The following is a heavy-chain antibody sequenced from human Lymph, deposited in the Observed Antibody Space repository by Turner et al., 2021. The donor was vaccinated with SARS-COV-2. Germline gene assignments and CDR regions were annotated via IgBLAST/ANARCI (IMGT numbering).Heavy chain of an antibody. V-gene: IGHV3-9*01. CDR2: ISWNSGSI. Sequence: VQLVESGGGLVQPGRSLRLSCAASGFPFDEYVMHWVRQAPGKGLEWVSGISWNSGSIGYADSVKGRFTISRDNAKNSLYLQMNSLRTEDTALYYCAKGRRFGMDVWGQGTTVTVSS. CDR1: GFPFDEYV. CDR3: AKGRRFGMDV. J-gene: IGHJ6*02.